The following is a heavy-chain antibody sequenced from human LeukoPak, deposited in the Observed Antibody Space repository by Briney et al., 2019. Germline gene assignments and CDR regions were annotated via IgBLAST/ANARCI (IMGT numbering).Heavy chain of an antibody. CDR2: IYPDDSET. V-gene: IGHV5-51*01. Sequence: GASLEISCKGSGSIFTSYWIGWVRQMPGKGLEWMGIIYPDDSETNYSPSFQGQVSMSVDKSITTAYLQWSSLKASDTAIYYCARQAYGSHFDAFDIWGQGTMVTVSS. CDR3: ARQAYGSHFDAFDI. J-gene: IGHJ3*02. CDR1: GSIFTSYW. D-gene: IGHD3-22*01.